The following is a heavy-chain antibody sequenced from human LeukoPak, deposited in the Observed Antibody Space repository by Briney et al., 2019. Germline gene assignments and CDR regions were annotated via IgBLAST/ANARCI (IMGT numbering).Heavy chain of an antibody. CDR1: GFTFSSYS. CDR2: ISSSSSYI. V-gene: IGHV3-21*03. J-gene: IGHJ4*02. CDR3: ARGSGDPQYYFDY. Sequence: GGSLRLSCAASGFTFSSYSMNWVRQAPGKGLEWVSSISSSSSYIYYADSVKGRFTISRDNAKNSLYLQMNSLRAEDTAVYYCARGSGDPQYYFDYWGQGTLVTVSS. D-gene: IGHD2-21*02.